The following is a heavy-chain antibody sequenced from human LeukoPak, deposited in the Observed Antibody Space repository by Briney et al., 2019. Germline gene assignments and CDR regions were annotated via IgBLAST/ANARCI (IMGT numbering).Heavy chain of an antibody. CDR1: RYTFTGYY. CDR3: ARDSPHYYGSGSYSY. D-gene: IGHD3-10*01. Sequence: ASVKVSCKASRYTFTGYYMHWVRQAPGQGLEWMGWINPNSGGTNYAQKFQGRVTMTRDTSISTAYMELSRLRSDDTAVYYCARDSPHYYGSGSYSYWGQGTLVTVSS. CDR2: INPNSGGT. V-gene: IGHV1-2*02. J-gene: IGHJ4*02.